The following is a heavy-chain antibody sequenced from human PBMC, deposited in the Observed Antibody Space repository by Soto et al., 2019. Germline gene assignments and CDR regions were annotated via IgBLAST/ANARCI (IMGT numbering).Heavy chain of an antibody. D-gene: IGHD1-26*01. Sequence: QVHLVQSGAELKKPGASVRVSCKASGYSFTRNGISWVRQAPGQGLEWMGWISAKNGDTNYAQKFQGRVIMTTDTSTSTAYMELRSLRSADTAVYYCVRDRDSDTWPSRDVWGQGTTVTVSS. V-gene: IGHV1-18*01. CDR3: VRDRDSDTWPSRDV. J-gene: IGHJ6*02. CDR1: GYSFTRNG. CDR2: ISAKNGDT.